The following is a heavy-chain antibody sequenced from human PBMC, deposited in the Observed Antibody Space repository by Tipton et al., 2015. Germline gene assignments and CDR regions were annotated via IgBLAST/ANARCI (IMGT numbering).Heavy chain of an antibody. Sequence: TLSLTCTVSGGSINNYYWSWIRQPPGKGLEWIGYIYYSGSTNYNPSLKSRVTISIDTSKNQFSLNLSSVTAADTAVYYCARVRSSSAWYLSDFDCWGQGTLVAVSS. CDR1: GGSINNYY. CDR3: ARVRSSSAWYLSDFDC. V-gene: IGHV4-59*01. D-gene: IGHD6-13*01. CDR2: IYYSGST. J-gene: IGHJ4*02.